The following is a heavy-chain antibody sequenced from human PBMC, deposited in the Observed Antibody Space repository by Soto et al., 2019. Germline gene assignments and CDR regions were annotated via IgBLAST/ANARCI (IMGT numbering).Heavy chain of an antibody. J-gene: IGHJ4*02. CDR3: ARTPRAQMIVLEAATRFDY. CDR2: ISPYNGDT. D-gene: IGHD2-15*01. V-gene: IGHV1-18*04. Sequence: ASVKVSCKASGYTFTTYGFNWVRQAPGQGLEWMGWISPYNGDTNYAQNFHGRVTLTTDTSTSTAYMELRSLTSDDTAIYYCARTPRAQMIVLEAATRFDYWGQGTLVTVYS. CDR1: GYTFTTYG.